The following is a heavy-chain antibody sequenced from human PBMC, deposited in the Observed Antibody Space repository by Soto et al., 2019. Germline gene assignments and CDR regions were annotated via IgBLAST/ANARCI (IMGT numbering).Heavy chain of an antibody. D-gene: IGHD4-17*01. CDR1: GFTFSSYA. CDR2: IRTSVGDT. Sequence: EVQLLESGGDLVQPGGSLRLSCAASGFTFSSYAMNWVRQAPGKGLEWVSTIRTSVGDTYYAASVKGRFTISRDNSKSTVYLHLNGLRAEDTAMYYCAKDPTYDYGYFDSWGQGTLVTVSS. CDR3: AKDPTYDYGYFDS. V-gene: IGHV3-23*01. J-gene: IGHJ4*02.